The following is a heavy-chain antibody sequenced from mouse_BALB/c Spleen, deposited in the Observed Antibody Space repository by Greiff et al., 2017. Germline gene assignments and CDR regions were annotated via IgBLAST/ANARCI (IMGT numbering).Heavy chain of an antibody. D-gene: IGHD2-4*01. CDR2: ISYSGST. V-gene: IGHV3-2*02. CDR1: GYSITSDYA. Sequence: EVKLLESGPGLVKPSQSLSLTCTVTGYSITSDYAWNWIRQFPGNKLEWMGYISYSGSTSYNPSLKSRISITRDTSKNQFFLQLNSVTTEDTATYYCASSDYHYAMDYWGQGTSVNVYS. CDR3: ASSDYHYAMDY. J-gene: IGHJ4*01.